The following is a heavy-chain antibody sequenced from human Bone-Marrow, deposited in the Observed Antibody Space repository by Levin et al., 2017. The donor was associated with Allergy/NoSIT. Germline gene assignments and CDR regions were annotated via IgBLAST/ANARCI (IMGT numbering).Heavy chain of an antibody. V-gene: IGHV3-23*01. CDR2: FTDTGGT. J-gene: IGHJ4*02. D-gene: IGHD6-19*01. Sequence: QAGGSLRLSCTASGFTFSNYGMSWVRQAPGKGLEWVSSFTDTGGTYYADSVKGRFTISRDNSRNTLYLQMNSLRAEDTAIYYCAKDLGRSNGWTKPAYDDYWGQGTLVTVSS. CDR1: GFTFSNYG. CDR3: AKDLGRSNGWTKPAYDDY.